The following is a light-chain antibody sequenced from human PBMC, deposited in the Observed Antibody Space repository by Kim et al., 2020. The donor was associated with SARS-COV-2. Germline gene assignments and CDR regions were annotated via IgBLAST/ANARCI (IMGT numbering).Light chain of an antibody. CDR1: NIGSKN. V-gene: IGLV3-9*01. Sequence: SYELTQPLSVSVALGQTARITCGGNNIGSKNVHWYQQKPGQAPVLVIYRDSNRPSGIPERFSGSNSGNTATLTISRAQAGDEDDYYCQVWDSSTAVFGG. CDR3: QVWDSSTAV. CDR2: RDS. J-gene: IGLJ3*02.